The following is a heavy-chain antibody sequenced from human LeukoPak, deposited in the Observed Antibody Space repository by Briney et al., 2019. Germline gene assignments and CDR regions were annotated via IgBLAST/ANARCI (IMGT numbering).Heavy chain of an antibody. J-gene: IGHJ4*02. CDR1: GFTFNYYW. CDR2: INGDGSTT. D-gene: IGHD6-13*01. V-gene: IGHV3-74*01. CDR3: ARPGGYSSGWYGY. Sequence: PGGSLRLPCAASGFTFNYYWMHWVRQVPGKGLVWVSHINGDGSTTNYADSVQGRFTISRDNAKSTLYLHMTSLRADDTAVYYCARPGGYSSGWYGYWGQGTLVTVSS.